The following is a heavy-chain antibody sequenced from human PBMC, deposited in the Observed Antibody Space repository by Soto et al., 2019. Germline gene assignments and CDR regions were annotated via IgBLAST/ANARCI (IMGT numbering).Heavy chain of an antibody. D-gene: IGHD6-19*01. CDR2: INHSGST. V-gene: IGHV4-34*01. Sequence: PSETLSLTCAVYGGSFSGYYWSWIRQPPGKGLEWIGEINHSGSTNYNPSLKSRVTISVDTSKNQFSLKLSSVTAADTAVYYCARGVRRQYYFDYWGQGTLVTVSS. CDR1: GGSFSGYY. J-gene: IGHJ4*02. CDR3: ARGVRRQYYFDY.